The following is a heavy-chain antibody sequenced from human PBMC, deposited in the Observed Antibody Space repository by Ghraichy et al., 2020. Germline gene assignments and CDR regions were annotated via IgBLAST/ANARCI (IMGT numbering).Heavy chain of an antibody. V-gene: IGHV1-69*13. CDR3: GRDVSQGVTRGFDF. Sequence: SVKVSCKASRGTFSSYAIYWVRQAPGQGLEWMGGIIPVFDSATYAQKFQGRVTITAEESTTTVFMEMRSLKSDDTAVYYCGRDVSQGVTRGFDFWGQGTLVTVSS. CDR1: RGTFSSYA. J-gene: IGHJ4*02. D-gene: IGHD3-10*01. CDR2: IIPVFDSA.